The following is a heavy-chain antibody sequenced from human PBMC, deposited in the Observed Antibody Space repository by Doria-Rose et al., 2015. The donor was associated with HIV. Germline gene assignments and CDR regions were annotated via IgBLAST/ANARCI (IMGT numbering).Heavy chain of an antibody. Sequence: QVQLVQSGAEVKKPGASVKVSCKASGYTFTTYALHWVRQAPGQRLEWMGWINGGNGNTKYSQKFQGRVTITRDTSASTAYMELSSLRSEDTAVYYCARGPLVKVLPAFDYWGQGTLVTVSS. CDR3: ARGPLVKVLPAFDY. CDR1: GYTFTTYA. D-gene: IGHD2-2*01. J-gene: IGHJ4*02. V-gene: IGHV1-3*01. CDR2: INGGNGNT.